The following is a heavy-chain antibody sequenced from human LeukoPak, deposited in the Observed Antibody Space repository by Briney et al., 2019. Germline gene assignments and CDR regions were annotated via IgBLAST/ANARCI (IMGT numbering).Heavy chain of an antibody. CDR2: LSAGGKT. D-gene: IGHD2-2*02. V-gene: IGHV3-23*01. CDR3: AKADIVVIPAAVLDY. Sequence: GGSLRLSCAASGFTFSSYAMSWVRQAPGKGLEWVSTLSAGGKTYYADSMKGRFTISRDNSKNTLYLQMNSLRAEDTAVYYCAKADIVVIPAAVLDYWGQGTLVTVSS. CDR1: GFTFSSYA. J-gene: IGHJ4*02.